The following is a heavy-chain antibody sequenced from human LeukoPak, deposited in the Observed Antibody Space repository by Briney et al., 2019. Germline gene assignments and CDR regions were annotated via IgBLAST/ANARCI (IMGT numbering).Heavy chain of an antibody. J-gene: IGHJ4*02. CDR2: INQDGSEK. CDR3: AREADSSAYLKVGVEY. CDR1: GFTFSRYW. Sequence: GGSLRLSCAASGFTFSRYWMSWVRQAPGKGLECVANINQDGSEKYYVDSVKGRFTISSANAKNSLFLQMNSLRAEDTAVYYCAREADSSAYLKVGVEYWGQGTLVTVSS. D-gene: IGHD3-22*01. V-gene: IGHV3-7*05.